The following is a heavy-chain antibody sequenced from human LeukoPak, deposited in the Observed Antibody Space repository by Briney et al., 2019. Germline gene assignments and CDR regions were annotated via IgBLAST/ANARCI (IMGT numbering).Heavy chain of an antibody. CDR3: VRHYAPADGALDY. J-gene: IGHJ4*02. CDR2: IWYDGSHR. Sequence: GRTLRLSCVASGFTLSSYGMHWVRQAPGKGLEWVGVIWYDGSHRYYPDSVKDQFNNSRDNSKNTLFLQMDSLRVDDTAVYYCVRHYAPADGALDYWGQGSLVTVSS. CDR1: GFTLSSYG. V-gene: IGHV3-33*01. D-gene: IGHD3-16*01.